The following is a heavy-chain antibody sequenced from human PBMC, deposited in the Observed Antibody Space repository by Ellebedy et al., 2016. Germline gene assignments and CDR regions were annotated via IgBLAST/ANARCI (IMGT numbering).Heavy chain of an antibody. CDR1: GFSFDTPGVG. Sequence: SGPTLVXPTQTLTLTCTFSGFSFDTPGVGVAWIRQTPGKALEWLALLYWNDDKRYSPFLKSRVTITKDISKNQVVLQMTNVEPLDTGIYYCAHPRTAPAGSYRYYYFGMDVWGPGTSVTVSS. CDR2: LYWNDDK. D-gene: IGHD3-3*01. CDR3: AHPRTAPAGSYRYYYFGMDV. J-gene: IGHJ6*02. V-gene: IGHV2-5*01.